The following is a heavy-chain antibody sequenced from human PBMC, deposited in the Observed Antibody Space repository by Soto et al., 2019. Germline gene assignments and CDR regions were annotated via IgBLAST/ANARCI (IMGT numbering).Heavy chain of an antibody. CDR2: IIPIFSTS. CDR3: ARGHDYGGNSDAFDI. J-gene: IGHJ3*02. CDR1: GGTFSTSS. D-gene: IGHD4-17*01. V-gene: IGHV1-69*12. Sequence: QVQLVQSGAEVKKPGSSVKVSCKASGGTFSTSSINWVRQAPGQGLEWMGGIIPIFSTSDYAQKFQGRITITADESTRTVYMELRSLRSEDTAFYYCARGHDYGGNSDAFDIWGQGTMVTVSS.